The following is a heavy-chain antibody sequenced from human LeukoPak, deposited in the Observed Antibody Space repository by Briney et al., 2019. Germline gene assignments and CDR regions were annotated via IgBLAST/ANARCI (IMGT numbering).Heavy chain of an antibody. V-gene: IGHV1-18*01. Sequence: ASVKVSCKASGYSFTTSGITWVRQAPGQGLEWMGWISAYNGDTIYAQNLQGRVTMTTDTTTSIAYMELRSLRSDDTAFYYCARGKGARDYWGQGTLVTVSS. CDR2: ISAYNGDT. J-gene: IGHJ4*02. CDR3: ARGKGARDY. CDR1: GYSFTTSG.